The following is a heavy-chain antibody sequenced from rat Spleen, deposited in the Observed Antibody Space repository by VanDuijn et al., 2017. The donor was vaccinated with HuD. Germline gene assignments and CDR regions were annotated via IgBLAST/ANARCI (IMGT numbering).Heavy chain of an antibody. Sequence: EVQLVESGGGLVQPGRSLKLSCAASGFTFSSFAMAWVRQAPKKGLEWVATMTSGGSNTYYPDSVKGRLTISRDNAKSTLYLQMDSMRSEDTATYYCASNNYVDYWGQGVMVTVSS. V-gene: IGHV5-25*01. J-gene: IGHJ2*01. CDR3: ASNNYVDY. CDR2: MTSGGSNT. D-gene: IGHD1-10*01. CDR1: GFTFSSFA.